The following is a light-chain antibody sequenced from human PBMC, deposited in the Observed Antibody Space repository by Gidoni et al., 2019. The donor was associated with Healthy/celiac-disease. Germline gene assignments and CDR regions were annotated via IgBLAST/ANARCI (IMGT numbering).Light chain of an antibody. Sequence: QAVLTQPSSLSASPGASASLTCTLRSGINVGTYRIYWYQQKPGSPPQYLLSYKSDSDKQQGSGVPSRFSGSKDASANAGILLISGLQSEDEADYYCMIWNSSAWVFGGGTKLTVL. CDR3: MIWNSSAWV. V-gene: IGLV5-45*03. CDR2: YKSDSDK. CDR1: SGINVGTYR. J-gene: IGLJ3*02.